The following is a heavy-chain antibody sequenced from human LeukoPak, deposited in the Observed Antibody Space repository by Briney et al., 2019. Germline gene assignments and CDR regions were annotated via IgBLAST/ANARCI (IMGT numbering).Heavy chain of an antibody. CDR2: INHSGST. CDR1: GGSFSGYY. J-gene: IGHJ6*02. Sequence: PSETLSLTCAVYGGSFSGYYWSWIRQPPGKGLEWIGEINHSGSTNYNPSLKSRVTISVDTSKNQFSLKLSSVTAADTAVYYCSGSYCSSTSCYSGYYYYGMDVWGQGTTVTVSS. D-gene: IGHD2-2*02. CDR3: SGSYCSSTSCYSGYYYYGMDV. V-gene: IGHV4-34*01.